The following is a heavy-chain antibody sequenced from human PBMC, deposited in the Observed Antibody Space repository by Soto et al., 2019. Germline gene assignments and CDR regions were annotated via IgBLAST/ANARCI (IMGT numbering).Heavy chain of an antibody. V-gene: IGHV1-8*01. J-gene: IGHJ3*01. CDR1: GYTFTSYD. D-gene: IGHD4-17*01. Sequence: ASVKVSCKASGYTFTSYDINWVRQAPGQGLEWMGWMNPNSGNTGYAQKFQGRVTMTRNTSISTAYMELSSLRSEDTAVYYCARGGVGYGDHAGGAVWGQGTMVTVSS. CDR2: MNPNSGNT. CDR3: ARGGVGYGDHAGGAV.